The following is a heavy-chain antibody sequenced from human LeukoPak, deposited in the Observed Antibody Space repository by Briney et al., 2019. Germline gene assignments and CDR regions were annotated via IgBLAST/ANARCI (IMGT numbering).Heavy chain of an antibody. CDR2: INHSGST. CDR1: GGSFSCYY. D-gene: IGHD2-2*01. CDR3: ARGPCSSTSCYSAY. J-gene: IGHJ4*02. Sequence: SETLSLTFAVYGGSFSCYYWSWIRPPPGKGLEWIGEINHSGSTNYNPSLKSRVTISVDTSKNQFSLRLSSVTAADTAVYYCARGPCSSTSCYSAYWGQGTLVTVSS. V-gene: IGHV4-34*01.